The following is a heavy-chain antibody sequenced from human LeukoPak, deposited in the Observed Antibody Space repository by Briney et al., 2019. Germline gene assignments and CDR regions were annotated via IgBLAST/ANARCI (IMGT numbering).Heavy chain of an antibody. CDR3: ARDQDYGDAGYFDL. J-gene: IGHJ2*01. D-gene: IGHD4-17*01. CDR2: IWYDGSNK. Sequence: PGGSLRLSCAASGFSFSSYGMHWVRQAPGKGLEWVAVIWYDGSNKYYTDSVKGRFTISRDNSKNTLFLQMSSLRAEDTAVYYCARDQDYGDAGYFDLWGRGTLVTVSS. CDR1: GFSFSSYG. V-gene: IGHV3-33*01.